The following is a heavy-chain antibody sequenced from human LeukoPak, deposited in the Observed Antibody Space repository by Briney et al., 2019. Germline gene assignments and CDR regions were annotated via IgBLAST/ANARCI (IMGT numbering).Heavy chain of an antibody. Sequence: SVKVSCKASGGTFSSYAISWVRQAPGQGLEWMGGIIPIFGTANYAQKFQGRVTITADESTSTAYMELSSLRSEDTAVYYCARDGGYSSSPSASFDYWGQGTLVTVSS. CDR1: GGTFSSYA. CDR2: IIPIFGTA. V-gene: IGHV1-69*13. CDR3: ARDGGYSSSPSASFDY. D-gene: IGHD6-13*01. J-gene: IGHJ4*02.